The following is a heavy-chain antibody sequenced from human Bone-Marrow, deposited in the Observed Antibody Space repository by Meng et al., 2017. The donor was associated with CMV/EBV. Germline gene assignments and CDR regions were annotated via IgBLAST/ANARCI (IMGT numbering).Heavy chain of an antibody. J-gene: IGHJ6*02. CDR2: IYYSGST. CDR1: GGSISSSSYY. CDR3: AKDLTGGYDFWSGYHYYYYGMDV. Sequence: SETLSLTCTVSGGSISSSSYYWGWIRQPPGKGLEWIGSIYYSGSTYYNPSLKSRVTISVDTSKNQFSLKLSSVTAADTAVYYCAKDLTGGYDFWSGYHYYYYGMDVWGQGTTVTVSS. D-gene: IGHD3-3*01. V-gene: IGHV4-39*07.